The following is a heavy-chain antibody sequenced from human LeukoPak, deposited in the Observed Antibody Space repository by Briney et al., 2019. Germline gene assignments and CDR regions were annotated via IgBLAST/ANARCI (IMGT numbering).Heavy chain of an antibody. CDR2: ISGSGGST. J-gene: IGHJ4*02. CDR1: GFTFNIYA. CDR3: AKDRRIAAAYLFDY. Sequence: GGSLRLSCAASGFTFNIYAMSWVRQAPGKGLEWVAGISGSGGSTGYADSVKGRFTISRDNSKNTLCLHMNSLRAEDTAVYYCAKDRRIAAAYLFDYWGQGTLVSVSS. V-gene: IGHV3-23*01. D-gene: IGHD6-13*01.